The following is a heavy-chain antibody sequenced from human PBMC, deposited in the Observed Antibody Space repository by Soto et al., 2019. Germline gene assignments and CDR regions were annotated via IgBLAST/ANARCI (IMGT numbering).Heavy chain of an antibody. CDR3: ARDLGIAAAGSGANVAFDI. D-gene: IGHD6-13*01. J-gene: IGHJ3*02. V-gene: IGHV4-30-2*01. CDR1: GGSISSGGYS. CDR2: IYHSGST. Sequence: SETLSLTCAVSGGSISSGGYSWSWIRQPPGKGLEWIGYIYHSGSTYYNPSLKSRVTISVDRSKNQFSLKLSSVTAADTAVYYCARDLGIAAAGSGANVAFDIWGQGTMVTVSS.